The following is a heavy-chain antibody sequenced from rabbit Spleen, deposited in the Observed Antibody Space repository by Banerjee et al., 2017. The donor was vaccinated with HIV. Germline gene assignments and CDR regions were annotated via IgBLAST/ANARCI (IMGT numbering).Heavy chain of an antibody. CDR2: IAGSSSGFT. Sequence: QEQLVESGGGLVQPEGSLTLTCKASGFSFSSSAYICWVRQAPGKGLEWISCIAGSSSGFTYSATWATGRFTISKTSSTTVTLQMTSLTVADTATYFCARDTGTSFSSYGMDLWGPGTLVTVS. CDR1: GFSFSSSAY. D-gene: IGHD7-1*01. V-gene: IGHV1S45*01. CDR3: ARDTGTSFSSYGMDL. J-gene: IGHJ6*01.